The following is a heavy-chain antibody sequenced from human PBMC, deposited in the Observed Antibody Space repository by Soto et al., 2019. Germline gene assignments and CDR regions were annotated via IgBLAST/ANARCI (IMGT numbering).Heavy chain of an antibody. Sequence: EVQLLESGGGLVQPGVSLRLSCADSGFTFSSYAMSWVRQAPGKGLEWVSSINVDDNTYYADSVKGRFTISRDNSKNTVYLQMDSLRAEDTAIYYCAKNYYFDNWGQGTLVTVSS. CDR1: GFTFSSYA. CDR3: AKNYYFDN. J-gene: IGHJ4*02. CDR2: INVDDNT. V-gene: IGHV3-23*01.